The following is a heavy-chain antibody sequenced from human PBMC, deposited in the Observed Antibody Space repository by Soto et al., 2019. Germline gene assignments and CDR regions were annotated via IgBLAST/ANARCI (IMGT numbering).Heavy chain of an antibody. CDR2: SIPIFGTA. CDR1: GGTFNNYP. V-gene: IGHV1-69*01. J-gene: IGHJ6*02. D-gene: IGHD5-12*01. Sequence: QVQLVQSGAEVKKPGSSVKVSCKASGGTFNNYPITWVRQAPGQGLEWMGGSIPIFGTANYAQKFQGRVTSSVDESTSTAYMEQSSLRSEDTAVYYCARGRGYSGDDHYCYFDVDVWGQGTTVTVS. CDR3: ARGRGYSGDDHYCYFDVDV.